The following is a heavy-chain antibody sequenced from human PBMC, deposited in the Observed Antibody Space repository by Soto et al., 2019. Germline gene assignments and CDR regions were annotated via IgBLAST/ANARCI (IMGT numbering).Heavy chain of an antibody. Sequence: QVQLVESGGGVVQPGRSLRLSCAASGFTFSNYAMHWVRQAPGKGLEWVAVISHDGTNKYYADSVKGRFTISRDNSKNTLSLQMNSLRPEDTAVDYCAGLNTVLTGHDAFDIWGQGTMVTVSS. D-gene: IGHD4-17*01. J-gene: IGHJ3*02. CDR2: ISHDGTNK. CDR1: GFTFSNYA. V-gene: IGHV3-30-3*01. CDR3: AGLNTVLTGHDAFDI.